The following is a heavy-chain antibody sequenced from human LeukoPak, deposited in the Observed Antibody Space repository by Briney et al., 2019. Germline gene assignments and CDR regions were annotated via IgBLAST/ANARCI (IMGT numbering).Heavy chain of an antibody. CDR3: ARPYSSGWYWYFDL. Sequence: GGSLRLSCAASGFTFSDYYMSWIRQAPGKGLEWVSYISSSGSTIYYADSVKGRFTISRDNAKNSLYLQMNSLRAEDTAVYYCARPYSSGWYWYFDLWGRGTLVTVSS. CDR1: GFTFSDYY. V-gene: IGHV3-11*04. J-gene: IGHJ2*01. D-gene: IGHD6-19*01. CDR2: ISSSGSTI.